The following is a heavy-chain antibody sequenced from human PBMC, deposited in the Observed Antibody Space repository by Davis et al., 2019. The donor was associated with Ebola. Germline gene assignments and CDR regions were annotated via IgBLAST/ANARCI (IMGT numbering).Heavy chain of an antibody. CDR2: IYSGGST. Sequence: GESLKISCAASGFTVSSNYMSWVRQAPGKGLEWVSVIYSGGSTYYADSVKGRFTIARYNSKNTLYLQMNSLRAEDTAVYYCARDITLRGPFDPWGQGTLVTVSS. CDR3: ARDITLRGPFDP. CDR1: GFTVSSNY. D-gene: IGHD3-10*01. J-gene: IGHJ5*02. V-gene: IGHV3-66*01.